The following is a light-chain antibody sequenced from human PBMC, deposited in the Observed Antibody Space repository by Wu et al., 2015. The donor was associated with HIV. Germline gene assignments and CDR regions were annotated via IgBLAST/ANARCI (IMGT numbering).Light chain of an antibody. CDR1: PAVHSRS. CDR3: QQYGSTPQT. V-gene: IGKV3D-20*01. J-gene: IGKJ1*01. CDR2: DAS. Sequence: EVVLTQSPATLSLSPGERATLSCGASPAVHSRSLAWYQQKPGLAPRLLIYDASTRATGIPDRFSGSGSGTDFTLIISRLEPEDFAVYYCQQYGSTPQTFGPGTKVEIK.